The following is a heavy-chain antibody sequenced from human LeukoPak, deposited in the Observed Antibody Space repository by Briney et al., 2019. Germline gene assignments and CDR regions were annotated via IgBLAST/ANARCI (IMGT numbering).Heavy chain of an antibody. J-gene: IGHJ3*02. CDR2: INHSGST. Sequence: SETLSLTCAVYGGSFSGYYWSWIRQPPGKGLEWIGEINHSGSTNYNPSLKSRVTISVDTSKNQFSLKLSSVTAADTAVYYCARQRPDAAFDIWGQGTMVTVPS. V-gene: IGHV4-34*01. CDR3: ARQRPDAAFDI. CDR1: GGSFSGYY.